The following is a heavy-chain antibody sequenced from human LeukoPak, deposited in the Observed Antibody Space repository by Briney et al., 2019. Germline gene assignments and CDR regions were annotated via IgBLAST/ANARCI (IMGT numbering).Heavy chain of an antibody. Sequence: PGGSLRLSCAASGFTFSSYSMNWVRQAPGKGLEWVSYISSRSSTIYYADSVKGRFTISRDNAKNSLYLQMNSLRAEDTAVYYCAKEVPHEYYDSSGYYYVPPNWFDPWGQGTLVTVSS. CDR2: ISSRSSTI. CDR3: AKEVPHEYYDSSGYYYVPPNWFDP. D-gene: IGHD3-22*01. V-gene: IGHV3-48*01. J-gene: IGHJ5*02. CDR1: GFTFSSYS.